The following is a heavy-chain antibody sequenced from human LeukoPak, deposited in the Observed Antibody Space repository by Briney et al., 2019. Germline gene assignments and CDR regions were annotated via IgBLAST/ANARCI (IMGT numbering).Heavy chain of an antibody. Sequence: GGSLRLSCVASGFTFSNYAMSWVRQAPGKGLEWVSALGGRGDNIYYVDSVKGRFTISRDNSKNTLYLQMNSLRAEDTAVFYCAKPYYGSGSYAFDSWGQGTMVIVSS. J-gene: IGHJ3*02. V-gene: IGHV3-23*01. D-gene: IGHD3-10*01. CDR1: GFTFSNYA. CDR3: AKPYYGSGSYAFDS. CDR2: LGGRGDNI.